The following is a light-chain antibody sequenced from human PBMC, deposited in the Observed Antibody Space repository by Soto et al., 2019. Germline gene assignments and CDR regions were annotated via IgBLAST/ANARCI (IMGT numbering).Light chain of an antibody. J-gene: IGKJ4*01. V-gene: IGKV3-20*01. CDR2: GAS. CDR3: QQYGSSPLT. Sequence: DIVLMQSPGTLSSSPGERATLSCRASQSVSSSYLAWYQQKPVQAPRLLIYGASSRATGIPDRFSGSGSGTDFTLTISRLEPEDFAVYYCQQYGSSPLTFGGGTKVDIK. CDR1: QSVSSSY.